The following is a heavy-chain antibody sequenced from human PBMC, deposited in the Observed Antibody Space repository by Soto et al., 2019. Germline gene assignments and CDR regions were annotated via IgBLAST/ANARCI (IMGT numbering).Heavy chain of an antibody. D-gene: IGHD6-19*01. CDR2: IIPILGIA. CDR1: GGTFSSYT. J-gene: IGHJ4*02. V-gene: IGHV1-69*02. CDR3: ARGRRGGGVAVVGDRENFDY. Sequence: QVQLVQSGAEVKKPGSSVKVSCKASGGTFSSYTISWVRQAPGQGLEWMGRIIPILGIANYAQKFQGRVTITADKSTSTAYMELSSLRSEDTAVYYCARGRRGGGVAVVGDRENFDYWGQGTLVTVSS.